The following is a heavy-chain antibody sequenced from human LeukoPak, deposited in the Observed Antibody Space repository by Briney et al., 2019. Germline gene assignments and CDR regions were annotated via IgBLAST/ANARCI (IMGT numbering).Heavy chain of an antibody. J-gene: IGHJ4*02. CDR3: AKSRGESRGASNY. D-gene: IGHD1-26*01. CDR2: ISGSGDTT. CDR1: GFTFSSYA. V-gene: IGHV3-23*01. Sequence: GGSLRLSCAASGFTFSSYAMNWVRQAPGKGLEWVSFISGSGDTTYYADSVKGRFTISRDSSKNMMYLQMNSLRAEDTAVYDCAKSRGESRGASNYWGQGTLVTVSS.